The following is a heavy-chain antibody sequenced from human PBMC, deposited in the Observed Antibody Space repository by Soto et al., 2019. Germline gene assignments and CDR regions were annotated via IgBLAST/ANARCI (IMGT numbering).Heavy chain of an antibody. Sequence: GESLKISCKGSGYSFTSYWIGWVRQMPGKGLEWMGIIYPGDSDTRCSPSFQGQVTISADKSISTAYLQWSSLKASDTAMYYCAKKYSTALYYFDCWGQGTLVTVSS. J-gene: IGHJ4*02. V-gene: IGHV5-51*01. CDR3: AKKYSTALYYFDC. CDR2: IYPGDSDT. D-gene: IGHD6-6*01. CDR1: GYSFTSYW.